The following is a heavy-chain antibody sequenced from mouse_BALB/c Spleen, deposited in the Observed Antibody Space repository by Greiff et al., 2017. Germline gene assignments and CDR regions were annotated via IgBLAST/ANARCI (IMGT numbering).Heavy chain of an antibody. CDR3: APKGFAY. Sequence: EVQGVESGGGLVQPGGSLKLSCAASGFTFSSYTMSWVRQTPEKRLEWVAYISNGGGSTYYPDTVKGRFTISRDNAKNTLYLQMSSLKSEDTAMYYCAPKGFAYWGQGTLVTVSA. CDR2: ISNGGGST. CDR1: GFTFSSYT. J-gene: IGHJ3*01. V-gene: IGHV5-12-2*01.